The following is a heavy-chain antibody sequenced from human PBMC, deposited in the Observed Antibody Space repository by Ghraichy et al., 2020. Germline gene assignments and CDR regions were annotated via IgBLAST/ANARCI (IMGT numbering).Heavy chain of an antibody. V-gene: IGHV1-46*03. CDR2: INPSGGST. D-gene: IGHD6-13*01. J-gene: IGHJ4*02. Sequence: ASVKVSCKASGYTFTSYYMHWVRQAPGQGLEWMGIINPSGGSTSYAQKFQGRVTMTRDTSTSTVYMELSSLRSEDTAVYYCAREPFEGGAAAGVGDYWGQGTLVTVSS. CDR3: AREPFEGGAAAGVGDY. CDR1: GYTFTSYY.